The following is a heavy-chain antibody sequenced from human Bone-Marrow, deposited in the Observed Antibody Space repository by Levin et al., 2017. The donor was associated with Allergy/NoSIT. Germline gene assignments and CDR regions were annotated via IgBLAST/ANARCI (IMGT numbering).Heavy chain of an antibody. CDR1: GFNFRTYE. V-gene: IGHV3-48*03. CDR3: TRDVPSAH. D-gene: IGHD2-21*02. CDR2: LSNSGDNQ. J-gene: IGHJ4*02. Sequence: GGSLRLSCAASGFNFRTYEMNWVRQAPGKGLEWITYLSNSGDNQYYADSVKGRFTISRDNAKNSLYLQMSSLRVEDTAIYYCTRDVPSAHWGPGTLVTVSS.